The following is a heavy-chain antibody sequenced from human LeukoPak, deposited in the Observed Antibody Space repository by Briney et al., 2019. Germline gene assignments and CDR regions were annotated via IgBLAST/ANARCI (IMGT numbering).Heavy chain of an antibody. J-gene: IGHJ3*02. CDR3: ARERYSGHAFDI. D-gene: IGHD5-12*01. CDR2: IYYSGST. CDR1: GGSISSYY. Sequence: SETLSLTCTVSGGSISSYYWRWIRQPPGKGLEWIGYIYYSGSTNYNPSLKSRVTISVDTSKNQFSLKLSSVTAADTAVYYCARERYSGHAFDIWGQGTMVTVSS. V-gene: IGHV4-59*01.